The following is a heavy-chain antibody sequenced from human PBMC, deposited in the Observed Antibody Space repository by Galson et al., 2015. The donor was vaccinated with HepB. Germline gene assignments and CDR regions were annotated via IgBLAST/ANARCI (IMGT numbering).Heavy chain of an antibody. CDR3: AKDTGGSDGAFDI. CDR1: GFTFDDYA. CDR2: ISWNSGSI. J-gene: IGHJ3*02. V-gene: IGHV3-9*01. Sequence: SLRLSCAASGFTFDDYAMHWVRQAPGKGLEWVSGISWNSGSIGYADSVKGRFTTSRDNAKNSLYLQMNSLRAEDTALYYCAKDTGGSDGAFDIWGQGTMVTVSS. D-gene: IGHD1-26*01.